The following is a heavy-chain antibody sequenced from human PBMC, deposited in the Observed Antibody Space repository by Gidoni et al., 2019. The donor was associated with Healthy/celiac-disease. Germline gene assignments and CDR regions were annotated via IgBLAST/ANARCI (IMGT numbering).Heavy chain of an antibody. CDR3: AATPGGYYYDSSGYYYGYFQH. J-gene: IGHJ1*01. Sequence: QVQLVQSGAEVKKPGSSVKVSCKASGGTFSSYAISWVRQAPGQGLEWMGGIIPIFGTANYAQKFQGRVTITADKSTSTAYMELSSLRSEDTAVYYCAATPGGYYYDSSGYYYGYFQHWGQGTLVTVSS. CDR2: IIPIFGTA. V-gene: IGHV1-69*06. CDR1: GGTFSSYA. D-gene: IGHD3-22*01.